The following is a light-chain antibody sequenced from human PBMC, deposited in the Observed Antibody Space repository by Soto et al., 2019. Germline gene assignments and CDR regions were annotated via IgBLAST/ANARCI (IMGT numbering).Light chain of an antibody. CDR1: QSVSSSY. CDR2: GAS. Sequence: EILLTQSPGTLSLSPRERDTLSCRASQSVSSSYLAWYQQKPGQAPRLLIYGASSRATGIPDRFSGSGSGTDFTLTISRLEPEDFAVYYCQQYGSSPPITFGQGTRLEIK. CDR3: QQYGSSPPIT. J-gene: IGKJ5*01. V-gene: IGKV3-20*01.